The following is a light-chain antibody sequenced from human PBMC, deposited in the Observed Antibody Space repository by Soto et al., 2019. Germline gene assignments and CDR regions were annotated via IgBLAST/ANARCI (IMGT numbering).Light chain of an antibody. CDR2: LGS. V-gene: IGKV2-28*01. CDR1: QSLLHSNGYNY. Sequence: IVMTQSPLSLPVTPGEPASISCRSSQSLLHSNGYNYLDWYLQKPGQSPQLLIYLGSNRASGVPDRFRGSGSGTDFTLKISRVEAEDVGVYYCMQALQTPLFTFGPGTKVDIK. J-gene: IGKJ3*01. CDR3: MQALQTPLFT.